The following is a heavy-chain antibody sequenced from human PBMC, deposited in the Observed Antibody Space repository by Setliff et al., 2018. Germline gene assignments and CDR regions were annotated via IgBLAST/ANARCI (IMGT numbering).Heavy chain of an antibody. CDR3: ARVLNWFDP. V-gene: IGHV4-34*01. CDR1: GGSFSGYY. CDR2: INHSGSS. J-gene: IGHJ5*02. Sequence: PSETLSLTCAVYGGSFSGYYWSWIRQPPGKGLEWIGEINHSGSSNYNPSLKSRVTISVDTSKNQFSLKLSSVTAADTAVYYCARVLNWFDPWGQGTLVTVSS. D-gene: IGHD1-26*01.